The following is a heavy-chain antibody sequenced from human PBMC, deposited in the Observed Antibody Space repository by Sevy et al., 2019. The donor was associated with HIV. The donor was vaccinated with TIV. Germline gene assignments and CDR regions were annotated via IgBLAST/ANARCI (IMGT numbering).Heavy chain of an antibody. CDR3: ASVGYYDSTAHKQDLGGY. J-gene: IGHJ4*02. Sequence: ASVKVSCKVSGNTLSDLSMHWVRQSPGKGFEWIGGFDPEDGEPIYARNFQGRVTVIEETSTDTAYMELSSLRSEDTAVYYCASVGYYDSTAHKQDLGGYWGQGTLITVSS. D-gene: IGHD3-16*01. V-gene: IGHV1-24*01. CDR2: FDPEDGEP. CDR1: GNTLSDLS.